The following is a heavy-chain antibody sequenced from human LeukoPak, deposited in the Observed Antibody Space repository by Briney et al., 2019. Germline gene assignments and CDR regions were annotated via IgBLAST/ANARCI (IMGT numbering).Heavy chain of an antibody. Sequence: GGSLRLSCAASGFTVSSNYMSWVRQAPGKGLEWVSVIYSGGSTYYADSGKGRFTISRDNSKNTLYFQMNSLRAEDTAVYYCAREGVVTNYFDYWGQGTLVTVSS. D-gene: IGHD2-21*02. CDR2: IYSGGST. V-gene: IGHV3-53*01. J-gene: IGHJ4*02. CDR1: GFTVSSNY. CDR3: AREGVVTNYFDY.